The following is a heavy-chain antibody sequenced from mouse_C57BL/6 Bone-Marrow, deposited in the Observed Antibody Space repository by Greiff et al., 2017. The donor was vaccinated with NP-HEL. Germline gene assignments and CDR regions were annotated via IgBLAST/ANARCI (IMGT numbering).Heavy chain of an antibody. CDR3: TRPTGTYYAMDY. V-gene: IGHV1-69*02. CDR1: GYTFTSYW. Sequence: QVQLKQPGAELVRPGASVKLSCKASGYTFTSYWINWVKQRPGQGLEWIGNIYPSDSYTNYNQKFKDKATLTVDKSSGTAYMQLSSPTSEDSAVYYCTRPTGTYYAMDYWGQGTSVTVSS. D-gene: IGHD4-1*01. CDR2: IYPSDSYT. J-gene: IGHJ4*01.